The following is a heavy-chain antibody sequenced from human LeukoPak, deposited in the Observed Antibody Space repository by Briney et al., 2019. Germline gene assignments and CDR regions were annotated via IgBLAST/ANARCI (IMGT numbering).Heavy chain of an antibody. CDR2: INPSGGST. V-gene: IGHV1-46*01. J-gene: IGHJ3*02. D-gene: IGHD3-22*01. CDR1: GYTFTSYY. Sequence: ASVKVSCKASGYTFTSYYMHWVRQAPGQGLEWMGIINPSGGSTSYAQKFQGRVTMTRDTSTSTVYMELSSLRSEDTAVYYCARDRWGHYDSSALGAFDIWGQGTMVTVSS. CDR3: ARDRWGHYDSSALGAFDI.